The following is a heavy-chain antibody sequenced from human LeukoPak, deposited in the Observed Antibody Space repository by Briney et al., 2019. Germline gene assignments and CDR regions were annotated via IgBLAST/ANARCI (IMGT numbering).Heavy chain of an antibody. CDR1: GFTFSSYW. CDR2: IKQDGSEK. D-gene: IGHD3-3*01. J-gene: IGHJ4*02. CDR3: AREHYDFWSGYYGY. V-gene: IGHV3-7*01. Sequence: PGGSLRLSCAASGFTFSSYWMSWVRQAPGKGLEWVANIKQDGSEKYYVDSVKGRFTISRDNAKNSLYLQMNSLRAEDTAVYYFAREHYDFWSGYYGYWGQGSLVTVSS.